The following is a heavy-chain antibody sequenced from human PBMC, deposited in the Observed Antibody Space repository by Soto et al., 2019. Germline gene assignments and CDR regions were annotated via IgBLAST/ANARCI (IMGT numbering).Heavy chain of an antibody. J-gene: IGHJ5*02. CDR2: IFYSGNT. CDR1: GGYISPYY. Sequence: SETLSLTCTVSGGYISPYYWSWIRQPPGKGLEWIGYIFYSGNTNYNPSLRSRVTISVDTSKNQFSLKLSSVTAADTAVYYCARDSGYGGIFDPWGQGTLLTVS. CDR3: ARDSGYGGIFDP. D-gene: IGHD4-17*01. V-gene: IGHV4-59*01.